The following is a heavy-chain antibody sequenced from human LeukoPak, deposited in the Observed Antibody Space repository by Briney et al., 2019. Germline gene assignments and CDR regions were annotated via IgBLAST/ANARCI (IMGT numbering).Heavy chain of an antibody. CDR1: GFTFSDYY. CDR2: ISSSSSYT. D-gene: IGHD3-10*01. V-gene: IGHV3-11*05. Sequence: GGSLRLSCAASGFTFSDYYMSWIRQAPGKGLELVSYISSSSSYTNYADSVKGRFTISRDNAKNSLYLQMNSLRAEDTAVYYCARESGGGVLGYFDLWGRGTLVSVSS. J-gene: IGHJ2*01. CDR3: ARESGGGVLGYFDL.